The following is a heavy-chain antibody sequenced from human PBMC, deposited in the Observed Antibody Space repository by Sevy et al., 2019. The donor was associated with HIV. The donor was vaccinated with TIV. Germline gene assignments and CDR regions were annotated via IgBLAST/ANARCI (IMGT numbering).Heavy chain of an antibody. CDR3: ARGYYDILTGLDAFDI. J-gene: IGHJ3*02. CDR1: GGSISSYY. V-gene: IGHV4-59*01. Sequence: SETLSLTCTVSGGSISSYYRSWIRQPPGKGLEWIGYIYYSGSTNYNPSLKSRVTISVDTSKNQFSLKLSSVTAADTAVYYCARGYYDILTGLDAFDIWGQGTMVTVSS. CDR2: IYYSGST. D-gene: IGHD3-9*01.